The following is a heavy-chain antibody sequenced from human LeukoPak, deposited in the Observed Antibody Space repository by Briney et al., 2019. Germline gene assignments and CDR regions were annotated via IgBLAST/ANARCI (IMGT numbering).Heavy chain of an antibody. CDR2: IYTSGST. CDR3: TRNLYYYDSSGYQFDS. CDR1: GVSISSFY. Sequence: SETLSLTCAVSGVSISSFYWSWIRQPAGKGLEWIGRIYTSGSTNYNPSLNSRVTMSLDTSKNQFSLKLTSVTAADTAVYYCTRNLYYYDSSGYQFDSWGQGTLVTVSS. J-gene: IGHJ4*02. D-gene: IGHD3-22*01. V-gene: IGHV4-4*07.